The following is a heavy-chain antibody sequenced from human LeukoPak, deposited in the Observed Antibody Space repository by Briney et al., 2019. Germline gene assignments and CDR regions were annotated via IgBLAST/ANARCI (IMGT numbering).Heavy chain of an antibody. J-gene: IGHJ4*02. CDR2: ISGYNGNT. V-gene: IGHV1-18*01. CDR1: GYSFNSYG. CDR3: ARDFHYYGSGSYYHAIDY. Sequence: ASVKVSCKTSGYSFNSYGISWVRQAPGQGPEWMGWISGYNGNTNYAQKFQGRVTMTTDTSTSTVYMELRSLRSDDTAVYYCARDFHYYGSGSYYHAIDYGGQGTPVTVSS. D-gene: IGHD3-10*01.